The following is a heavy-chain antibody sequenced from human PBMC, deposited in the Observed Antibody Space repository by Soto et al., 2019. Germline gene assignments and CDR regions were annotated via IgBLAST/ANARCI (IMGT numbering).Heavy chain of an antibody. CDR2: IYYSGTT. CDR1: GGYISRYH. J-gene: IGHJ4*02. Sequence: SETLSLTCTVSGGYISRYHWSWIRQSPGKGLEWIGYIYYSGTTSYNPSLKSRVTISIDTSKNQFSLKLTSVTAADTAVYYCTTDGSSGWYFSSPPVDYWGQGTLVTVSS. D-gene: IGHD6-19*01. V-gene: IGHV4-59*01. CDR3: TTDGSSGWYFSSPPVDY.